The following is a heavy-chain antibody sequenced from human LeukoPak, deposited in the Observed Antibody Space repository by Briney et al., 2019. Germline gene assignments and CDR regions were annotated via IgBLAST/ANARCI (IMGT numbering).Heavy chain of an antibody. D-gene: IGHD3-22*01. Sequence: PSETLSLTCAVYGGSFSGYYWSWIRQPPGKGLEWIGEINHSGSTNYNPSLKSRVTISVDTSKNQFSLKLSSVTAADTAVYYCARRSVRRYYYDSSGYSSPFDYWGQGTLVTVSS. CDR3: ARRSVRRYYYDSSGYSSPFDY. CDR1: GGSFSGYY. V-gene: IGHV4-34*01. J-gene: IGHJ4*02. CDR2: INHSGST.